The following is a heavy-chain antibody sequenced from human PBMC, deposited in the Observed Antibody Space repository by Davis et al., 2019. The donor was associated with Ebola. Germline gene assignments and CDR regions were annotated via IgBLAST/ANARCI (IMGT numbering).Heavy chain of an antibody. Sequence: SETLSLTCAVSGGSISSSNWWSWVRQPPGKGLEWIGEIYHSGSTNYNPSLKSRVTISVDKSKNQFSLKLSSVTAADTAVYYCAGGGYYYDSSGYYGLREFDYWGQGTLVTVSS. J-gene: IGHJ4*02. V-gene: IGHV4-4*02. CDR3: AGGGYYYDSSGYYGLREFDY. CDR1: GGSISSSNW. D-gene: IGHD3-22*01. CDR2: IYHSGST.